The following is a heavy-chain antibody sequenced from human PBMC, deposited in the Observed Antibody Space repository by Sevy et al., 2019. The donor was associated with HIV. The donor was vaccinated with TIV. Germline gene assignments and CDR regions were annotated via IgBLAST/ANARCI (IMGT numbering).Heavy chain of an antibody. CDR1: VFTFSSYW. Sequence: GGSLRLSCAASVFTFSSYWMSWVRQAPGKGLEWVANIKQDGSEKYYVDSVKGRFTISRDNAKNSLYLQMNSLRAEDTAVYYCARDAPDDYGDYSAFDIWGQGTMVTVSS. CDR3: ARDAPDDYGDYSAFDI. V-gene: IGHV3-7*01. D-gene: IGHD4-17*01. CDR2: IKQDGSEK. J-gene: IGHJ3*02.